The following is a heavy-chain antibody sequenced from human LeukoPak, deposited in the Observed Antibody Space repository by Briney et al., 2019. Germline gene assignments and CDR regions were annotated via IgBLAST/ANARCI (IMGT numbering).Heavy chain of an antibody. V-gene: IGHV3-23*01. J-gene: IGHJ6*02. CDR3: ARTIAQYSNSWLYFYYGLDV. Sequence: AGGSLRLSCTASGFTFDSYAMSWVRQAPGKGLEWVSSISGGSEDTYYADSVKGRFTISRDNSKSTLYLQMNSLRAEDTAVYHCARTIAQYSNSWLYFYYGLDVWGQGTTVTVSS. CDR1: GFTFDSYA. CDR2: ISGGSEDT. D-gene: IGHD6-13*01.